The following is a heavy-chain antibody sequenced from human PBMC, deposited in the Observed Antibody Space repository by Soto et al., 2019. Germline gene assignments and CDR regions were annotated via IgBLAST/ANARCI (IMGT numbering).Heavy chain of an antibody. J-gene: IGHJ4*02. CDR2: IIPIFGTA. CDR1: GGTFSSYA. V-gene: IGHV1-69*13. D-gene: IGHD6-13*01. CDR3: ARDGLIAAAGLDY. Sequence: ASVKVSCKASGGTFSSYAISWVRQAPGQGLEWMGGIIPIFGTANYAQKFQGRVTITADESKSTAYMELSSLRSEDTAVYYCARDGLIAAAGLDYWGQGTLVTVSS.